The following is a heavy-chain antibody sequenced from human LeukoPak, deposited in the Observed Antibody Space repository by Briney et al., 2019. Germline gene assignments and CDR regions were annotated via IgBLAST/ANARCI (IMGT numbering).Heavy chain of an antibody. V-gene: IGHV3-48*01. J-gene: IGHJ6*03. CDR1: GFTFGTYS. Sequence: GGSLRLSCAASGFTFGTYSMNWVRQAPGKGLEWVSYISGSSGTIYYADPVKGRFTISRDNAKNSLYLQMNSLRAEDTAVYYCARRSEFGVLYYMDVWGKGTTVTVSS. CDR3: ARRSEFGVLYYMDV. D-gene: IGHD3-16*01. CDR2: ISGSSGTI.